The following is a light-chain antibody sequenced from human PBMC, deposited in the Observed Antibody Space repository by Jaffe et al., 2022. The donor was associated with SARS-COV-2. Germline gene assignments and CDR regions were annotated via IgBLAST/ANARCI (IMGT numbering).Light chain of an antibody. CDR1: SYNIGAGYD. Sequence: QSVLTQPPSVSGAPGQRVTISCTGSSYNIGAGYDVHWYQQLPGTAPKLLIFGNNNRPSGVPDRFSGSKSGTSASLAINGLQAEDEADYYCQSYDNSLSGHVVFGGGTKLTVV. V-gene: IGLV1-40*01. J-gene: IGLJ2*01. CDR2: GNN. CDR3: QSYDNSLSGHVV.